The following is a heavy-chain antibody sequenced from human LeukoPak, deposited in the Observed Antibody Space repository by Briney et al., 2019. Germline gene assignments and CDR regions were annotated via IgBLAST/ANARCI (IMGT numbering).Heavy chain of an antibody. CDR2: ISGSGGST. V-gene: IGHV3-23*01. Sequence: GGSLRLSCAASRFTSSSYAMSWVRQAPGKGLEWVSAISGSGGSTYYADSVKGRFTISRDNSKNTLYLQMNSLRAEDTAVYYCVGKVTGSGSYYPPDFDYWGQGTLVTVSS. CDR3: VGKVTGSGSYYPPDFDY. J-gene: IGHJ4*02. D-gene: IGHD3-10*01. CDR1: RFTSSSYA.